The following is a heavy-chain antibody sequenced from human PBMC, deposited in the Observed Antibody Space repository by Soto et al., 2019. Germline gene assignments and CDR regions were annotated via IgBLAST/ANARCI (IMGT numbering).Heavy chain of an antibody. Sequence: SETLSLTCTVSGGSISSYYWSWIRQPPGKGLEWIGYIYYSGSTNYNPSLKSRVTISVDTSKNQFSLKLSSVTAADTAVYYCARLNYDILTGYYYFDYWGQGTLVPVAS. J-gene: IGHJ4*02. D-gene: IGHD3-9*01. CDR3: ARLNYDILTGYYYFDY. CDR2: IYYSGST. CDR1: GGSISSYY. V-gene: IGHV4-59*08.